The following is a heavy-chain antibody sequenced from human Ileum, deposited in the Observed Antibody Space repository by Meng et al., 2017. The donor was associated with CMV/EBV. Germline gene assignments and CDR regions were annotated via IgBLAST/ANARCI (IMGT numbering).Heavy chain of an antibody. Sequence: CKASGDTFIGYYMHWVRQAPGQGLEWMGWINLNSGDTKYAQNFQGRVTMTRDTSISTGNMELSSLRSDDTAVYYCARERAGVAGFDPWGQGTPVTVSS. J-gene: IGHJ5*02. CDR3: ARERAGVAGFDP. V-gene: IGHV1-2*02. D-gene: IGHD3-10*01. CDR2: INLNSGDT. CDR1: GDTFIGYY.